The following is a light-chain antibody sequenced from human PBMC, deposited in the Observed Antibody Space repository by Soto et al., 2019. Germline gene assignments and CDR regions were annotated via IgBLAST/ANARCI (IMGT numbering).Light chain of an antibody. Sequence: EIVLTQSPGTLSLSPGERATLSCRASQSVSVNSLAWYQQKGGQAPRLLIYAASTRATGVTDRFSGSGSGTDLALTISRLEIEDFAVYYCQQYGGSPFTFGPGTKVDIK. CDR1: QSVSVNS. J-gene: IGKJ3*01. CDR3: QQYGGSPFT. CDR2: AAS. V-gene: IGKV3-20*01.